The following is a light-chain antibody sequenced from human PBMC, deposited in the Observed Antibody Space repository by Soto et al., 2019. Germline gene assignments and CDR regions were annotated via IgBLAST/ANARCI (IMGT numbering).Light chain of an antibody. J-gene: IGKJ5*01. CDR1: QSVASH. Sequence: EVVLTQSPASLSLSPGERATLSCRASQSVASHLAWYQQKPGQAPRLLIYDATKRATGIPARFSGNGFGTYFNITSRNIETADATVYYYQPRSSVITVGQGTRLDIK. CDR3: QPRSSVIT. CDR2: DAT. V-gene: IGKV3-11*01.